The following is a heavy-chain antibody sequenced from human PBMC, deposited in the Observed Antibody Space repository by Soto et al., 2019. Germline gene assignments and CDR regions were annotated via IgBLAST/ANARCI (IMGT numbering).Heavy chain of an antibody. D-gene: IGHD3-10*01. Sequence: GESLKISCKGSGYTFSKYWIGWVRQTPGKGLEWMGMIYPGDSDARYSPSFEGQVTFSVDKSINTTYLQWNSLKASDTPMYYCARQGGEYNTMSDYWGQGTLVTVSS. CDR1: GYTFSKYW. J-gene: IGHJ4*02. V-gene: IGHV5-51*01. CDR2: IYPGDSDA. CDR3: ARQGGEYNTMSDY.